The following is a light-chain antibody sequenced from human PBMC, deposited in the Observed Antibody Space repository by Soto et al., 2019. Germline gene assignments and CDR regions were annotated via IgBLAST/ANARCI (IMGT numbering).Light chain of an antibody. CDR3: VTWDLSLSAGVL. Sequence: QSVLTLPASVSGSTGQSITISCTGTSSDVGAYTSVSWYQHHPGKAPQVMIYEVNKRPSGISNRFSGSKSVNTASLTISGLQPEDEAHYYCVTWDLSLSAGVLFGGGTKLTVL. CDR1: SSDVGAYTS. CDR2: EVN. V-gene: IGLV2-14*01. J-gene: IGLJ2*01.